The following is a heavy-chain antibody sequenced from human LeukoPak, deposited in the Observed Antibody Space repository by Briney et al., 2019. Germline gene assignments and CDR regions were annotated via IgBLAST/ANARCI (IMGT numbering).Heavy chain of an antibody. CDR3: AKSMFVYGDYVPDY. CDR1: KFTFSTCA. V-gene: IGHV3-23*01. CDR2: ISASAGST. J-gene: IGHJ4*02. D-gene: IGHD4-17*01. Sequence: TGGSLRLSCAASKFTFSTCAMSWVRQAPGNGLEWVSLISASAGSTYYADSVKGRFTISRDNSKNTLYLQMNSLRVEDTAVYYCAKSMFVYGDYVPDYXXQGTLVTVSS.